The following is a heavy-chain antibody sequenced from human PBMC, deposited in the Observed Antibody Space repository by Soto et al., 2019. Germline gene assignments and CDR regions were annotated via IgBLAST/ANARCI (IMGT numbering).Heavy chain of an antibody. J-gene: IGHJ5*02. V-gene: IGHV1-8*01. D-gene: IGHD3-16*01. CDR3: ARMETFGSLNWFDP. Sequence: ASVKLSCEASGYRCTNRWVSWVRQATGQGLEWMGWMNPGSGDTGYAQKFQGRVTMTRDISIATAYMELSSLRSDDTAIYYCARMETFGSLNWFDPWGQGTLVTVSS. CDR1: GYRCTNRW. CDR2: MNPGSGDT.